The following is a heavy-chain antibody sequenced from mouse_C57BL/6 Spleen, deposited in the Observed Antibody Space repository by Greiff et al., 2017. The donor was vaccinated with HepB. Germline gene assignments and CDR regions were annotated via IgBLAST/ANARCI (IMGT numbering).Heavy chain of an antibody. J-gene: IGHJ2*01. CDR2: IYPGDGDT. Sequence: VQLQQSGPELVKPGASVKISCKASGYAFSSSWMNWVKQRPGKGLEWIGRIYPGDGDTNYNGKFKGKATLTAAKSSSTAYMQLSSLTSEDSAVYFCAREGSTWSLSYWGQGTTLTVSS. CDR3: AREGSTWSLSY. V-gene: IGHV1-82*01. D-gene: IGHD5-5*01. CDR1: GYAFSSSW.